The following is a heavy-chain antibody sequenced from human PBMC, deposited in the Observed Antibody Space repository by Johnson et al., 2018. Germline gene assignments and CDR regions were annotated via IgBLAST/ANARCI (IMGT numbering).Heavy chain of an antibody. Sequence: VQLVESGGGLVQXGGSRRLXCAVSGLSVTSNALTWVRQAPGTGLDWVSVFYIDGSKHSTDPVRGPVTISRDTSTNTLSLPMTSLKAGDTAVYYCARLHFYYMDVGGMGTTVTVSS. V-gene: IGHV3-66*02. CDR1: GLSVTSNA. CDR3: ARLHFYYMDV. D-gene: IGHD5-24*01. J-gene: IGHJ6*03. CDR2: FYIDGSK.